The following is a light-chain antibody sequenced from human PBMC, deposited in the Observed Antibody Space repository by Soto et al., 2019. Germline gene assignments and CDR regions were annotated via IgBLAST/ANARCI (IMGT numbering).Light chain of an antibody. V-gene: IGKV1-9*01. CDR3: QQLNSYPPGVT. CDR1: QGISNY. CDR2: AAS. J-gene: IGKJ3*01. Sequence: DIQLTQSPSFLSASVGDRVTITCRASQGISNYVAWYQQKPGKAPNLLIYAASTLQRGVPSRFSGSGSGTEFTLTINSLQPEDFATYYCQQLNSYPPGVTFGPGTKVDIK.